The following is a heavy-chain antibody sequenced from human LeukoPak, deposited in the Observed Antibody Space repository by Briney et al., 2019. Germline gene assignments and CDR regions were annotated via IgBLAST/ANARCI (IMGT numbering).Heavy chain of an antibody. CDR3: ARGLLSSGWSTNWFDP. CDR2: IYTSGST. Sequence: SETLSLTCTVSGGSISSSSYYWGWIRQPPGKGLEWIGSIYTSGSTNYNPSLKSRVTMSVDTSKNQFSLKLSSVTAADTAVYYCARGLLSSGWSTNWFDPWGQGTLVTVSS. J-gene: IGHJ5*02. CDR1: GGSISSSSYY. V-gene: IGHV4-39*07. D-gene: IGHD6-19*01.